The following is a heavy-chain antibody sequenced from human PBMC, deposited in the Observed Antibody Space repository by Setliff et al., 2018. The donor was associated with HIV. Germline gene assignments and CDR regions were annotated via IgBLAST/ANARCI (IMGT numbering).Heavy chain of an antibody. D-gene: IGHD3-3*01. V-gene: IGHV1-2*02. Sequence: GASVKVSCKASGYSLTDFSIHWVRQAPGQGLEWMGRINPNHGGTEYAGKFQGRVTLTRDTSINTAYMEVTRLTSDDTAVYYCAGVPSQFSEWRKAYFEYWGRGSLVTSPQ. CDR2: INPNHGGT. J-gene: IGHJ4*02. CDR3: AGVPSQFSEWRKAYFEY. CDR1: GYSLTDFS.